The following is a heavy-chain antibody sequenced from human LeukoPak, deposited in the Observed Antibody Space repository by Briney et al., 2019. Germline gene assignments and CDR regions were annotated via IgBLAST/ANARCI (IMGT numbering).Heavy chain of an antibody. CDR3: ARLYYDSSGHY. CDR2: IYYSGST. D-gene: IGHD3-22*01. V-gene: IGHV4-59*01. Sequence: PSETLSLTCTVSGGSISSYYWSWIRQPPGKGLEWIGYIYYSGSTNYNPSLKSRVTILVDTSKNQFSLKLSSVTAADTAVYYCARLYYDSSGHYWGQGTLVTVSS. J-gene: IGHJ4*02. CDR1: GGSISSYY.